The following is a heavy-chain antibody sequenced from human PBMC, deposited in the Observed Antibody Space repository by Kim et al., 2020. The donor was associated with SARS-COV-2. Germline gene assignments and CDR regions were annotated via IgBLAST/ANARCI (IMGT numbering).Heavy chain of an antibody. V-gene: IGHV1-18*01. D-gene: IGHD1-26*01. CDR3: ARVRSFDSGSYYYFDY. J-gene: IGHJ4*02. Sequence: KLQGRVTMTTDTSTSTAYMELRSLRSDDTAVYYCARVRSFDSGSYYYFDYWGQGTLVTVSS.